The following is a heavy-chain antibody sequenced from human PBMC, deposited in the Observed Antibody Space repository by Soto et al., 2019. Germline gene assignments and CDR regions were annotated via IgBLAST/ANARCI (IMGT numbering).Heavy chain of an antibody. V-gene: IGHV4-34*02. CDR1: GGSFSTYF. CDR3: ARERRVVGGYSSSWYDYFDS. D-gene: IGHD6-13*01. CDR2: VNQSGSA. Sequence: QVQLQQLGAGLLKPSETLSLTCSVYGGSFSTYFWTWMRQPPGKGLEWIGEVNQSGSANYNPSLESRVTISVDTSKKQFSLRLSSVTAADTAVYYCARERRVVGGYSSSWYDYFDSWGQGTLVTVSS. J-gene: IGHJ4*02.